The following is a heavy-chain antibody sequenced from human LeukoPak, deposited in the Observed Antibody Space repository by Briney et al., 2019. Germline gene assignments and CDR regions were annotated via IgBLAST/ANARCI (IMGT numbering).Heavy chain of an antibody. V-gene: IGHV3-20*04. CDR3: AKCGSSYYYYYMDV. D-gene: IGHD1-26*01. CDR1: GFTFDDYG. J-gene: IGHJ6*03. CDR2: MNWNGGST. Sequence: GGSLRLSCAASGFTFDDYGMSWVRQAPGKGLEWVSGMNWNGGSTGYADSVKGRFTISRDNAKNSLYLQMNSLRAEDTALYYCAKCGSSYYYYYMDVWGKGTTVTVSS.